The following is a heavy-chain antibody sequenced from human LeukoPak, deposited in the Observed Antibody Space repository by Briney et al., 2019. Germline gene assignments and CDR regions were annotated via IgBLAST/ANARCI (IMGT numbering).Heavy chain of an antibody. CDR3: ARGLYYGSGSYYRSGGLLKN. D-gene: IGHD3-10*01. Sequence: PSETLSLTCAVYGGSFSGYYWSWIRQPPGKGLEWIGETNHSGSTNYNPSLKSRVTISVDTSKNQFSLKLSSVTAADTAVYYCARGLYYGSGSYYRSGGLLKNWGQGTLVTVSS. V-gene: IGHV4-34*01. CDR2: TNHSGST. J-gene: IGHJ4*02. CDR1: GGSFSGYY.